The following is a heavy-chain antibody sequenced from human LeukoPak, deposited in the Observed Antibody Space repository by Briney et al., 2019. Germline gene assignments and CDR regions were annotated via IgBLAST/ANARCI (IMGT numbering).Heavy chain of an antibody. V-gene: IGHV4-39*01. CDR1: GGSIISSGYF. CDR2: CYYSGST. CDR3: ARLGVPAAIAN. J-gene: IGHJ4*02. D-gene: IGHD2-2*01. Sequence: PSETLSLTCTVSGGSIISSGYFWGWIRQPPGKGLEWIGSCYYSGSTYYNPSLKSRITISVDTSGNQFSLKVFSVTAADTATYYCARLGVPAAIANWGQGTLLTVSS.